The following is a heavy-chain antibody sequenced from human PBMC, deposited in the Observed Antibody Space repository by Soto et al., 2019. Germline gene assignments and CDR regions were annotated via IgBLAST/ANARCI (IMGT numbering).Heavy chain of an antibody. Sequence: QVHLVQSGVEVKTPGASVKVSCQASGYTFFTYDISWVRQAPGQGLEWMGWISTYIGDTKYAQKFQGRVTMTTDTSTTTASLELRSLRSDDTAVYYCARHHGPTTSENWFDPWGQGTLVTVSS. CDR2: ISTYIGDT. V-gene: IGHV1-18*01. CDR3: ARHHGPTTSENWFDP. CDR1: GYTFFTYD. D-gene: IGHD5-12*01. J-gene: IGHJ5*02.